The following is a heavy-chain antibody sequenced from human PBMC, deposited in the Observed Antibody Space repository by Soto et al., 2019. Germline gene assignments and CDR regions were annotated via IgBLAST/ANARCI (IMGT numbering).Heavy chain of an antibody. J-gene: IGHJ4*02. V-gene: IGHV3-30*18. Sequence: QVQLVESEGGVVQPGRSLRLSCAASGFTFSSYAMHWVRQAPGNGLEWVAVIWYDGSNKNYADSVKGRFTISRDNSKNTLYLQMNSLRTEDTAVYYCAKARHGSGTYSYFDYWGQGILVTVSS. CDR1: GFTFSSYA. D-gene: IGHD3-10*01. CDR2: IWYDGSNK. CDR3: AKARHGSGTYSYFDY.